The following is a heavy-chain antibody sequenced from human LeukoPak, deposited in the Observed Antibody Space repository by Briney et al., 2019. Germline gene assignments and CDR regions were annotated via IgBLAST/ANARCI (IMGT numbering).Heavy chain of an antibody. CDR3: GRRDSSGPFDY. CDR1: DGSIRSHY. D-gene: IGHD3-22*01. J-gene: IGHJ4*02. CDR2: IYNSGST. V-gene: IGHV4-59*08. Sequence: SETLSLTCTVSDGSIRSHYWSWIRQPPGKGLEWIGNIYNSGSTNYNPSLKSRVTISVDTSKNQFSLKLSSVTAADTAVYYCGRRDSSGPFDYWGQGTLVTVSS.